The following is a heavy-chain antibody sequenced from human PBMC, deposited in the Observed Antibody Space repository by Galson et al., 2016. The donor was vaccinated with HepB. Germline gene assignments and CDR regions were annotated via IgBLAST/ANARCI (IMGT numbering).Heavy chain of an antibody. CDR3: ARMEKWPTAHADF. D-gene: IGHD5-12*01. CDR1: GGSFTAHY. J-gene: IGHJ4*02. Sequence: SETLSLTCAVYGGSFTAHYWTWIRQHPGKGFEWIGDINHGGSTHYNPSLGSLVTISVDAPKNQFSLSLSAVTAAHTAVYFCARMEKWPTAHADFWGQGTLVTVSS. CDR2: INHGGST. V-gene: IGHV4-34*01.